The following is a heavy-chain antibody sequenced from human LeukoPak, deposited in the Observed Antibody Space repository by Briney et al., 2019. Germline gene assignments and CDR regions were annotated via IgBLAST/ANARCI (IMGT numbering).Heavy chain of an antibody. V-gene: IGHV4-4*02. Sequence: PSGTLSLTCAVSGDSISSSSWWNWVRQPPGKGLEWIGEIFHSGSTNYNPSLKSRVTISVDESKNQFSLRLTSVTAADTAVYYCARHAVYSGDYSFWFDPWGLGTLVTVSS. J-gene: IGHJ5*02. CDR3: ARHAVYSGDYSFWFDP. CDR1: GDSISSSSW. CDR2: IFHSGST. D-gene: IGHD1-26*01.